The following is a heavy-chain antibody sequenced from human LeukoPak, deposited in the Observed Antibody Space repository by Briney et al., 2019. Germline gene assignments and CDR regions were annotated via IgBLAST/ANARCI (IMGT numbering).Heavy chain of an antibody. CDR2: ITGNGVST. D-gene: IGHD6-13*01. V-gene: IGHV3-23*01. CDR3: AKGLHSSSWYSDS. Sequence: GGSLRLSCAASGFTFNTYTMNWVRLVPGKGLEWVSLITGNGVSTYYADSVKGRFTTSRDNSKNTLYLQMNSLRAEDTAVYYCAKGLHSSSWYSDSWGQGTLVTVFS. CDR1: GFTFNTYT. J-gene: IGHJ4*02.